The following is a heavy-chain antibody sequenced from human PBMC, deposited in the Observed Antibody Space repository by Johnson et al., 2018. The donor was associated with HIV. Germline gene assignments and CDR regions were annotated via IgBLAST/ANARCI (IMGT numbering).Heavy chain of an antibody. CDR1: GFTFSSYW. Sequence: VQLVEFGGGLVQPGGSLRLSCAASGFTFSSYWMHWVRQAPGKGLVWVSRINSDGSSTSYADSVKGRFTISRDNAKNTLYLQMNSLRAEDTAVYYCAKEQPARAFDIWGQGTMVTVSS. D-gene: IGHD1/OR15-1a*01. V-gene: IGHV3-74*01. J-gene: IGHJ3*02. CDR3: AKEQPARAFDI. CDR2: INSDGSST.